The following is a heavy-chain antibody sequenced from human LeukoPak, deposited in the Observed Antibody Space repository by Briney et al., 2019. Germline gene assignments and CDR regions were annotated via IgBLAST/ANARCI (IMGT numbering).Heavy chain of an antibody. CDR1: GFTFSSYA. J-gene: IGHJ4*02. CDR3: AKDVGPAMTTVTYFDY. Sequence: PGGSLRLSCAASGFTFSSYAMSWVRQAPGKGLEWVSAISGSGGSAYYAGSVKGRFTISRDNSKNTLYLQMNSLRAEDTAVYYCAKDVGPAMTTVTYFDYWGQGTLVTVSS. V-gene: IGHV3-23*01. CDR2: ISGSGGSA. D-gene: IGHD4-17*01.